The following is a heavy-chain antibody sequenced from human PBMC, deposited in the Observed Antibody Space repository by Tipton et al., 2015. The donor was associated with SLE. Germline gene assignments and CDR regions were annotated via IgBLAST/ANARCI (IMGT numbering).Heavy chain of an antibody. D-gene: IGHD3-16*01. CDR2: IWYDGSNK. V-gene: IGHV3-33*06. J-gene: IGHJ3*02. CDR1: GFTFSSYG. CDR3: AKGGLPYAFDI. Sequence: SLRLSCAASGFTFSSYGMHWVRQAPGKGLEWVAVIWYDGSNKYYADSVKGRFTISRDNSKNTLYLQMNSLRAEDTAVYYCAKGGLPYAFDIWGQGTMVTVSS.